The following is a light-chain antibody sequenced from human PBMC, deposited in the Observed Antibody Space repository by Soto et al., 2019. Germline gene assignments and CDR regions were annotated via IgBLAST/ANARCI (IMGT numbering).Light chain of an antibody. Sequence: QSVLTQPASVSGSHGQSITISCTGTSSDVGGYNYVSWYQHHPGKAPKLMIFDVSNRPSGVSNRFSGSKSGNTAPLTISGLQAEDEADYYCSSYTASSTYVFGTGTKVTVL. J-gene: IGLJ1*01. CDR1: SSDVGGYNY. CDR2: DVS. CDR3: SSYTASSTYV. V-gene: IGLV2-14*03.